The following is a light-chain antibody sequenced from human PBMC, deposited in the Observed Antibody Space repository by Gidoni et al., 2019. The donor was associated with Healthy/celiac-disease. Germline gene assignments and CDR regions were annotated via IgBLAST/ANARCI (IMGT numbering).Light chain of an antibody. CDR3: QQYDNLQA. J-gene: IGKJ4*01. V-gene: IGKV1-33*01. CDR2: DAS. CDR1: QDISNL. Sequence: DIQMTQSPSSLSASVGDRVTITCQASQDISNLLNWYQQKPGKAPKLLIYDASNLETGVPSRFSGSGSGTDFTFTISSLQPEDIATYYCQQYDNLQAFGGXTKVEIK.